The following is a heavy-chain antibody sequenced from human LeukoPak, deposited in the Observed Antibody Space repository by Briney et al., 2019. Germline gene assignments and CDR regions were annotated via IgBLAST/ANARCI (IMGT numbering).Heavy chain of an antibody. D-gene: IGHD2-2*01. J-gene: IGHJ5*02. V-gene: IGHV4-59*12. CDR1: GGSISSYY. CDR3: ARAQLVVVPAASSYWFDP. CDR2: IYYTGST. Sequence: SETLSLTCTVSGGSISSYYWSWIRHPPGKGLEWIGYIYYTGSTNYNPSLKSRVTMSVDTSKNQFSLKLSSVTAADTAVYYCARAQLVVVPAASSYWFDPWGQGTLVTVSS.